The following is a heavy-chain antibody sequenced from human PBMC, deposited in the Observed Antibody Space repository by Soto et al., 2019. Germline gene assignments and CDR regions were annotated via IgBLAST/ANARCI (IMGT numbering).Heavy chain of an antibody. V-gene: IGHV3-15*01. Sequence: GWSLRLSCSASLFTFSNAWMSWVLQTPWKGLECVGRIKSKTDGGTTDYAAPVKGRFTISRDDSKNTLYLQMNSLKTEDTAVYYCTTVFDWLYYFDYWGQGTLVTVSS. CDR3: TTVFDWLYYFDY. CDR1: LFTFSNAW. CDR2: IKSKTDGGTT. J-gene: IGHJ4*02. D-gene: IGHD3-9*01.